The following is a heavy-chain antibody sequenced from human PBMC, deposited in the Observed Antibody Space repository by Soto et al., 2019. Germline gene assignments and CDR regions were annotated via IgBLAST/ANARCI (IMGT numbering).Heavy chain of an antibody. Sequence: QVQLQESGPGLVKPSETLSLICTVSGDSINNFYWSWIRQSPGKGLEWIAYIYANGNTNHNPSLKIRAAISIDTSMSQFSLNLPSVPAADTAVSFCARGRSTGAFDPWGQGALVTVSS. J-gene: IGHJ5*02. CDR1: GDSINNFY. CDR2: IYANGNT. D-gene: IGHD1-26*01. V-gene: IGHV4-4*09. CDR3: ARGRSTGAFDP.